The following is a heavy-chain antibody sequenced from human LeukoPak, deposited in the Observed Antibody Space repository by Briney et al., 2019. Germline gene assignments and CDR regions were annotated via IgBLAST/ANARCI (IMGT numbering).Heavy chain of an antibody. D-gene: IGHD3-10*01. CDR3: ATYYAGRGGSGY. CDR2: SGTT. CDR1: GASISSGAYH. V-gene: IGHV4-30-4*01. J-gene: IGHJ4*02. Sequence: SETLSLTCTVSGASISSGAYHWSWIRQPPGKGLEWIGHSGTTNYNPSLNSRVTISEDTSKNRFSLRLSSVTAADTAVYFCATYYAGRGGSGYWGQGTLVTVSS.